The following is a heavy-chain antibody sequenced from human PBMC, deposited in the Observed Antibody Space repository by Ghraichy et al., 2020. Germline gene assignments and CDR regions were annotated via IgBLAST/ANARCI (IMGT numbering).Heavy chain of an antibody. CDR3: AREGSGYEHFYYYYGMDV. J-gene: IGHJ6*02. Sequence: SETLSLTCTVSGGSISSYYWSWIRQPPGKGLEWIGYIYYSGSTNYNPSLKSRVTISVDTSKNQFSLKLSSVTAADTAVYYCAREGSGYEHFYYYYGMDVWGQGTTVTVSS. CDR1: GGSISSYY. D-gene: IGHD5-12*01. V-gene: IGHV4-59*01. CDR2: IYYSGST.